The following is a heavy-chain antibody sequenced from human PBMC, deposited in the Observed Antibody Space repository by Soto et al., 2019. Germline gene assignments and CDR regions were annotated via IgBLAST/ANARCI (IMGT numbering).Heavy chain of an antibody. CDR3: ARSLGGSYYFDY. Sequence: GGSLRLSCVASGFTFSSYAMHWVRQAPGKGLEWVAVISYDGSNKYYADSVKGRFTISRDNSKNTLYLQMNSLRAEDTAVYYCARSLGGSYYFDYWGQGTLVTVSS. V-gene: IGHV3-30*04. D-gene: IGHD7-27*01. CDR1: GFTFSSYA. CDR2: ISYDGSNK. J-gene: IGHJ4*02.